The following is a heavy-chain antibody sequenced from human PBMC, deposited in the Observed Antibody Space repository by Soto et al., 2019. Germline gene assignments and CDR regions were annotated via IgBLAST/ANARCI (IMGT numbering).Heavy chain of an antibody. Sequence: QVQLVESGGGVVQPGRSLRLSCAASEFAFSSYGMHWVRQAPGKGLEWVAGIWYDGSNKYYADSVKGRFTISRDNSKNALYLQMNRLRAEDTAVYYCARDCAGYSSGWYQRGGFDYWGQGTLVTVSS. CDR1: EFAFSSYG. CDR2: IWYDGSNK. J-gene: IGHJ4*02. V-gene: IGHV3-33*01. CDR3: ARDCAGYSSGWYQRGGFDY. D-gene: IGHD6-19*01.